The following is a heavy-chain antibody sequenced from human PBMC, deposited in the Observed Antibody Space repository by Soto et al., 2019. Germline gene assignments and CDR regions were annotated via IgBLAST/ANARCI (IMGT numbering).Heavy chain of an antibody. V-gene: IGHV1-18*01. CDR2: ISPYNGKT. CDR3: ARADYRDTKIYSLDH. Sequence: GASVKVSCKTSGYTFTEYGISWFRQAPGQGLEWMGWISPYNGKTNYIQEFQDRVTITTDTSSPTVYMDLRTLKSDDTAIYFCARADYRDTKIYSLDHCGEGAQVTVSS. D-gene: IGHD4-17*01. CDR1: GYTFTEYG. J-gene: IGHJ4*02.